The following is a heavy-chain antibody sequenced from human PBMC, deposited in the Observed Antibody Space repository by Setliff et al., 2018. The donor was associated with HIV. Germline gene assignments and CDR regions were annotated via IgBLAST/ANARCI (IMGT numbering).Heavy chain of an antibody. J-gene: IGHJ4*02. V-gene: IGHV3-30*03. CDR2: LSSDGTGS. D-gene: IGHD6-6*01. Sequence: SLRLSCAASGLTFSNSIFHWVRQAPDKGLDWVAVLSSDGTGSQYVDSVKGRFTISKGNSKNISYLQMDSLRVEDTAIYYCARDTGQLVYYFDSWGQGTLVTVSS. CDR3: ARDTGQLVYYFDS. CDR1: GLTFSNSI.